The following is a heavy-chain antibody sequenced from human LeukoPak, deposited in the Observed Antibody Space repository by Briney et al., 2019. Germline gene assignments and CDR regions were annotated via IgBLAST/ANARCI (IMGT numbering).Heavy chain of an antibody. J-gene: IGHJ2*01. D-gene: IGHD4-17*01. CDR2: ISGSGDST. CDR3: ARDYYGDYHGWYFDL. Sequence: GGSLRLSCAASGFTFRTYVMSWVRQAPGKGLDWVSAISGSGDSTYYADSVKGRFTISRDNSKNTLYLQMNSLRAEDTAIYYCARDYYGDYHGWYFDLWGRGTLVTVSS. CDR1: GFTFRTYV. V-gene: IGHV3-23*01.